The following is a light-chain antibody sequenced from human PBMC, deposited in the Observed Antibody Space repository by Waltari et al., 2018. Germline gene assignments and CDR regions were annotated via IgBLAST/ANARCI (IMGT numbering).Light chain of an antibody. CDR3: QHYGRLPVT. CDR1: QSVGRT. CDR2: GAS. V-gene: IGKV3-20*01. J-gene: IGKJ1*01. Sequence: EIVLTQSPGTLSLSPGERATLSCWTSQSVGRTLAWYQQKPGQPPRLLIYGASIRATGITDRFSGSGSGTDFSLTISRLEPEDFAVYYCQHYGRLPVTFGQGTKVEIK.